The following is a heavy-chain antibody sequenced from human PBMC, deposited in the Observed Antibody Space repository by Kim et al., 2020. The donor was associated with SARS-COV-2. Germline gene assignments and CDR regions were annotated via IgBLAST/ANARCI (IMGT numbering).Heavy chain of an antibody. Sequence: YYADSVKGRFTISRDNSKNTLYRQMSSLRAEDTAVYYCVKRSSRWRYFDLWGRGTLVTVSS. CDR3: VKRSSRWRYFDL. V-gene: IGHV3-64D*09. J-gene: IGHJ2*01.